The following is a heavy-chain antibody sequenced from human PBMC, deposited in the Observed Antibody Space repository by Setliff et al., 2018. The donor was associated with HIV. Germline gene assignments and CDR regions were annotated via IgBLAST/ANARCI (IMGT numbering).Heavy chain of an antibody. V-gene: IGHV4-59*01. CDR2: FHYTGGT. Sequence: PSETLSLTCSVSGVSINTYYWNWVRQSGTGLEWIGYFHYTGGTSYNPSLTRRVTISADTSKNQFSLNLTSVTAADTAVYCCARKNYGGAFDIWGLGTMVTVSS. CDR3: ARKNYGGAFDI. CDR1: GVSINTYY. D-gene: IGHD3-16*01. J-gene: IGHJ3*02.